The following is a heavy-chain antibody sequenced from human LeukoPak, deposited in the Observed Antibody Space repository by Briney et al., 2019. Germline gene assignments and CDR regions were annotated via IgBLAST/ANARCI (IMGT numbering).Heavy chain of an antibody. J-gene: IGHJ6*03. V-gene: IGHV4-4*02. D-gene: IGHD3-22*01. CDR2: IYHSGST. CDR3: ARASGYYDSSGYWEGYYYYYMDV. Sequence: GSLRLSCAASGFTFSSYAMSWVRQPPGKGLEWIGEIYHSGSTNYNPSLKSRVTISVDKSKNQFSLKLSSVTAADTAVYYCARASGYYDSSGYWEGYYYYYMDVWGKGTTVTVSS. CDR1: GFTFSSYAM.